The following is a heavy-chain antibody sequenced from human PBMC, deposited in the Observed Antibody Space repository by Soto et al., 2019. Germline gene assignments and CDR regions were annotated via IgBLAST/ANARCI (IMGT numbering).Heavy chain of an antibody. CDR1: GYNFAGYW. CDR2: IYPSDSDT. D-gene: IGHD3-3*01. Sequence: GESLKISCKGSGYNFAGYWIAWVRQMPGKGLELMGIIYPSDSDTRYRPSFQGQVTVSADKSISSAYLQWSSLRASDTAMYYCARGGVSTRTFDYWGQGTPVTVSS. CDR3: ARGGVSTRTFDY. V-gene: IGHV5-51*01. J-gene: IGHJ4*02.